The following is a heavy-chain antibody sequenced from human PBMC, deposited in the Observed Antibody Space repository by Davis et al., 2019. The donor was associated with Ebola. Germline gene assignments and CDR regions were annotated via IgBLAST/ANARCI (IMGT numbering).Heavy chain of an antibody. J-gene: IGHJ5*02. CDR1: GGSISSSSYY. D-gene: IGHD2-15*01. V-gene: IGHV4-39*01. CDR3: ARHSLPGSIVVVVAYNWFDP. Sequence: SETLSLTCTVSGGSISSSSYYWGWIRQPPGKGLEWIGSIYYSGSTYYNPSLKSRVTISVDTSKNQFSLKLSSMTAADTAVYYCARHSLPGSIVVVVAYNWFDPWGQGTLVTVSS. CDR2: IYYSGST.